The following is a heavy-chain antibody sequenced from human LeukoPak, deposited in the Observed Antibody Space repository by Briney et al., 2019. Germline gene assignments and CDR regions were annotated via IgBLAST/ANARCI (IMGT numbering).Heavy chain of an antibody. CDR2: INPNSGGT. J-gene: IGHJ4*02. CDR3: ARDSGYXXGYAGDFVFDY. Sequence: ASVKVSCKASGYTFTGYYMHWVRQAPGQGLEWMGWINPNSGGTNYAQKFQGRVTMTKDTSISTAYMELSRLRSDDTAVYYCARDSGYXXGYAGDFVFDYWGQGTLVTVSS. D-gene: IGHD5-18*01. V-gene: IGHV1-2*02. CDR1: GYTFTGYY.